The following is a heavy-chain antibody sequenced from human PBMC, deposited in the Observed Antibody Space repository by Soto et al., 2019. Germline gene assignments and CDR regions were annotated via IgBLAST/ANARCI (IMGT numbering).Heavy chain of an antibody. CDR2: ISNTGTYP. D-gene: IGHD1-26*01. Sequence: SLRLSCAASGFTFSSYVMSWVRQAQGKGLEWVAAISNTGTYPYYADSVKGRFAISRDNSKNTLYLQMNTLRAEDTAVYYCAKGGTWPGDYFDYWGQGTLVTVS. J-gene: IGHJ4*02. CDR3: AKGGTWPGDYFDY. CDR1: GFTFSSYV. V-gene: IGHV3-23*01.